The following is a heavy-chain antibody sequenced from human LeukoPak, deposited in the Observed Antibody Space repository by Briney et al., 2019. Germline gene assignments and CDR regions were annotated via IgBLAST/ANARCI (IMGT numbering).Heavy chain of an antibody. CDR1: GGSFSGYY. CDR3: ARGRIAGWP. V-gene: IGHV4-34*01. Sequence: ASETLSLTCAVYGGSFSGYYWSWIRQPPGKGLEWIGEINHSGSTNYNPSLKGRVTISVDTSKNQFSLKLSSVTAADTAVYYCARGRIAGWPWGQGTLVTVSS. D-gene: IGHD6-13*01. J-gene: IGHJ5*02. CDR2: INHSGST.